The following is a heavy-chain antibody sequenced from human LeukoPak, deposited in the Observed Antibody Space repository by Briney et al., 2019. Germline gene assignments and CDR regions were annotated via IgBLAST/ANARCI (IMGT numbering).Heavy chain of an antibody. V-gene: IGHV3-64*01. CDR2: ISSNGGST. J-gene: IGHJ4*02. Sequence: GGSLRLSCAASGFIFSSYSMHWVRQAPGKGLEYVSAISSNGGSTYYANSVKGRFTISRDNSKNTLYLQIGSLRAEDMAVYYCARGGITMVRGFQDYWGQGTLVTVSS. CDR1: GFIFSSYS. CDR3: ARGGITMVRGFQDY. D-gene: IGHD3-10*01.